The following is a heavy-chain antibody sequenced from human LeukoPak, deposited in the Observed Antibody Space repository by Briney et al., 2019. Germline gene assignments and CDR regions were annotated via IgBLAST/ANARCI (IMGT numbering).Heavy chain of an antibody. CDR2: INPSGGST. J-gene: IGHJ4*02. CDR3: ARAFEPHELDY. D-gene: IGHD1-14*01. CDR1: GSTFTSYG. V-gene: IGHV1-46*01. Sequence: ASVKVSCKASGSTFTSYGISWVRQAPGQGLEWMGRINPSGGSTRYAQKFQGRVTMTRDTSTSTVYMELSSLRSEDTAVYYCARAFEPHELDYWGQGNLVTVSS.